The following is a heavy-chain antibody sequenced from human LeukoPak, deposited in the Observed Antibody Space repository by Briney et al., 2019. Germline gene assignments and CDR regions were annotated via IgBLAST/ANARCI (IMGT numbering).Heavy chain of an antibody. D-gene: IGHD4-17*01. J-gene: IGHJ4*02. V-gene: IGHV3-30*18. CDR2: ISYDGNKP. Sequence: PGGSLRLSCAGSGFTFPTYGMHWVRQAQGKGLEWVAYISYDGNKPYYTDSVKGRFTISRDNSKNMLFLQMSSLRIEDTGVYYCAKDSTRDYGYYGMPESWGQGTLVTVS. CDR1: GFTFPTYG. CDR3: AKDSTRDYGYYGMPES.